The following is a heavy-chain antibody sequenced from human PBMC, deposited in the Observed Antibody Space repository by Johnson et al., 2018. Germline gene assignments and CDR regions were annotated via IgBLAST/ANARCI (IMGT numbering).Heavy chain of an antibody. Sequence: QVQLVQSGGGVVQPGRSLRLSCAASGFTFSSYAMHWVRQAPGKGLEWVAVISYDGSNKYYADSVKGRFTISRDNSKNTLYLQMNSLRAEDTAVYYCAKGTAYYYYYYMDVWGKGTTVTVSS. CDR1: GFTFSSYA. CDR3: AKGTAYYYYYYMDV. CDR2: ISYDGSNK. V-gene: IGHV3-30-3*01. J-gene: IGHJ6*03. D-gene: IGHD4-17*01.